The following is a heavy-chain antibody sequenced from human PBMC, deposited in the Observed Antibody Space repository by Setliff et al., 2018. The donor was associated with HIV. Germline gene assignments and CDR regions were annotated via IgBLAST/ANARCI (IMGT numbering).Heavy chain of an antibody. CDR2: INAGNGNT. V-gene: IGHV1-3*01. CDR1: GYSFTTYP. Sequence: GSVKVSCKASGYSFTTYPIHWVRQAPGQRLEWMGWINAGNGNTKYSQKFQGRVTITRDTSANTGYMELRSLRSEDTAIYYCVTVVGDLSCTGGSCFSYFEYWGQGTLVTVSS. CDR3: VTVVGDLSCTGGSCFSYFEY. J-gene: IGHJ4*02. D-gene: IGHD2-15*01.